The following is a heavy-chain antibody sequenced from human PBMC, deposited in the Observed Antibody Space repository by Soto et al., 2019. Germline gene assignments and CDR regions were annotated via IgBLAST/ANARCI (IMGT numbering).Heavy chain of an antibody. J-gene: IGHJ6*02. V-gene: IGHV3-33*01. CDR3: ARAKGSMDV. CDR1: GFTFSSYG. D-gene: IGHD3-10*01. Sequence: QVQLVESGGGVVQPGRSLRLSCAASGFTFSSYGMHWVRQAPGKGLEWVAVIWYDGSNKYYADSVKGRFTISRDNSKNTLYQQMNSLRAEDTAVYYCARAKGSMDVWGQGTTVTVSS. CDR2: IWYDGSNK.